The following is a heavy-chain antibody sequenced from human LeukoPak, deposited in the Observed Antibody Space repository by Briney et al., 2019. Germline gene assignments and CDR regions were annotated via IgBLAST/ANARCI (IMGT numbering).Heavy chain of an antibody. CDR2: IYYSGST. V-gene: IGHV4-39*01. CDR3: ASIVGAANEYYFDY. CDR1: GGSISSSSYY. Sequence: SETLSLTCTVSGGSISSSSYYWGWIRQPPGKGLEWIGSIYYSGSTYYNPSLKSRVTISVDTSKNQFSLKLSSVTAADTAVYYCASIVGAANEYYFDYWGQGTLVTVSS. J-gene: IGHJ4*02. D-gene: IGHD1-26*01.